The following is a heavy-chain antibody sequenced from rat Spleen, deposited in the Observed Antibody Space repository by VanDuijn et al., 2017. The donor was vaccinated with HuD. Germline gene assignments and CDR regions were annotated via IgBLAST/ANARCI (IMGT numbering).Heavy chain of an antibody. CDR3: ARPSTG. D-gene: IGHD4-1*01. V-gene: IGHV5-7*01. Sequence: EVQLVESGGGLVQPGRSLKLSCAASGFTFSDYNMAWVRQAPKKGLEWVATISYDGSSTYYRDSVKGRFTISRDNAKSTLYLQMDSLRSEDTATYYCARPSTGWGQGVMVTVSS. CDR2: ISYDGSST. J-gene: IGHJ2*01. CDR1: GFTFSDYN.